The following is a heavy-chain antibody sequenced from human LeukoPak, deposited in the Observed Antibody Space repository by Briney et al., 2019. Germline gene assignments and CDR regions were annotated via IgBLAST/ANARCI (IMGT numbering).Heavy chain of an antibody. J-gene: IGHJ3*01. CDR2: VSGSGYRK. CDR3: AKGGAALTDAPHGDVVTTTLDGFDL. V-gene: IGHV3-23*01. Sequence: PGGSLRLSCAASGFDFSAYAMTWVRQAPGKGLEWVATVSGSGYRKYYADSVKGRFTISRDNAKKTIFVQMHSLRAEDTAQYFCAKGGAALTDAPHGDVVTTTLDGFDLWGQGAMVTVSS. CDR1: GFDFSAYA. D-gene: IGHD2-21*02.